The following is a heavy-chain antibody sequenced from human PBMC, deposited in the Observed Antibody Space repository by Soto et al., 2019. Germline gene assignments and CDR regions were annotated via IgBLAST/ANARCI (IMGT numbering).Heavy chain of an antibody. Sequence: GESPKISCKGSGYNFNNYWINWVRQMPGKGLEWMGIIYPGDSDTRYSPSFQGQVTISADKSISTAYLQWSSLKASDTAMYYCARREYWNYTTYYYGITVCRHGTTVTVS. CDR2: IYPGDSDT. D-gene: IGHD1-7*01. CDR1: GYNFNNYW. V-gene: IGHV5-51*01. J-gene: IGHJ6*02. CDR3: ARREYWNYTTYYYGITV.